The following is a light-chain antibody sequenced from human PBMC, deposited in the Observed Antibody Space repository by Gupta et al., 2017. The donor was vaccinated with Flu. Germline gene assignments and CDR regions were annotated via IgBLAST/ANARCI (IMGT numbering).Light chain of an antibody. V-gene: IGKV3-11*01. CDR1: QSVSSY. Sequence: EIVLTQSPATLSLSPWERATLSCRARQSVSSYLAGDQQKPGQAPRLLIYEASNRATGIIARFSGSGSGTDFTRTSSSLEPEDFAGYDGQQRSIFGGGTKVEIK. CDR3: QQRSI. CDR2: EAS. J-gene: IGKJ4*01.